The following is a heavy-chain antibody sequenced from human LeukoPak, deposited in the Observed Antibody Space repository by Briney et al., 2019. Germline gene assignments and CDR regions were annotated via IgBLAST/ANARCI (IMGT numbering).Heavy chain of an antibody. V-gene: IGHV4-34*01. CDR2: INHSGST. Sequence: EALSLTCAVYGGSFSGYYWSWIRQPPGKGVEWIGEINHSGSTNYNPSLKSRVTISVDTSKNQFSLKLSSVTAADTAVYYCARAAYSSSHYFDYWGQGTLVTVSS. D-gene: IGHD6-13*01. CDR3: ARAAYSSSHYFDY. J-gene: IGHJ4*02. CDR1: GGSFSGYY.